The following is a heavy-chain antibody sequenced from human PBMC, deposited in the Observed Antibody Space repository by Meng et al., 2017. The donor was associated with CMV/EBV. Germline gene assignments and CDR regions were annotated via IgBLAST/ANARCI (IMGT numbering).Heavy chain of an antibody. CDR1: GFTFSSYG. CDR3: ARGEYYYESSGTDY. J-gene: IGHJ4*02. Sequence: ASGFTFSSYGMDWVSQSPGKGLEWVSSITSSSNYIYYADSVKGRFTISRDNAKNALYLQMNSLRAEDTGVYYCARGEYYYESSGTDYWGQGTLVTVSS. D-gene: IGHD3-22*01. V-gene: IGHV3-21*01. CDR2: ITSSSNYI.